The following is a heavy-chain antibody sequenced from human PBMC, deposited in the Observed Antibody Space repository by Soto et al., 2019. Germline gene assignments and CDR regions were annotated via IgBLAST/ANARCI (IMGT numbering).Heavy chain of an antibody. V-gene: IGHV3-21*01. D-gene: IGHD6-19*01. J-gene: IGHJ5*02. CDR1: GFTLSSYS. CDR3: ARDVSSGYNWFDP. Sequence: RRLSCAASGFTLSSYSMNWVRQAPGKGLEWVSSISSSSSYIYYADSVKGRFTISRDNAKNSLYLQMNSLRAEDTAVYYCARDVSSGYNWFDPWGQGTLVTVSS. CDR2: ISSSSSYI.